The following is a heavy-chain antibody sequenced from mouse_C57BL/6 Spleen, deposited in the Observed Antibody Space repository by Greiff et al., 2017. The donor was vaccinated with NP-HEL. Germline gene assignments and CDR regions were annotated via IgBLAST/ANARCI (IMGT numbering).Heavy chain of an antibody. V-gene: IGHV3-6*01. Sequence: EVQVVESGPGLVKPSQSLSLTCSVTGYSITSGYYWNWIRQFPGNKLEWMGYISYDGSNNYNPSLKNRISITRDTSKNQFFLKLNSVTTEDTATYYCARDDSSGYSSWFAYWGQGTLVTVSA. CDR1: GYSITSGYY. CDR2: ISYDGSN. D-gene: IGHD3-2*02. J-gene: IGHJ3*01. CDR3: ARDDSSGYSSWFAY.